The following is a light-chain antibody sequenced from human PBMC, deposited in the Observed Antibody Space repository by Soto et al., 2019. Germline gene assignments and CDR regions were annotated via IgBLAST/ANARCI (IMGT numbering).Light chain of an antibody. Sequence: QSVLTQPPSASGSPGQSVIISCTGTSSDVGAYNYNYVSWYQQHPGKAPKLLIYEVKKRPSGVPDRFSGSKSGNTASLTVSGLQAEDEADYYCSSFGGNEYPDVFGSGTKLTVL. V-gene: IGLV2-8*01. CDR2: EVK. J-gene: IGLJ1*01. CDR3: SSFGGNEYPDV. CDR1: SSDVGAYNYNY.